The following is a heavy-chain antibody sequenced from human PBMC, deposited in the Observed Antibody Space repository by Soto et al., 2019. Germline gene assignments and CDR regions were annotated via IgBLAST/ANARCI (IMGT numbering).Heavy chain of an antibody. CDR2: INHSGST. V-gene: IGHV4-34*01. CDR1: GGSLNGNY. J-gene: IGHJ5*02. CDR3: ARDNLLLWFGELSSNWFDP. D-gene: IGHD3-10*01. Sequence: SETLSLTCAVRGGSLNGNYWSWIRQSPGKGLEWIGEINHSGSTNYNTSLKSRVTISVDKSKNHFSLRLTSVTAADTAVYYCARDNLLLWFGELSSNWFDPWGQGTLVTVSS.